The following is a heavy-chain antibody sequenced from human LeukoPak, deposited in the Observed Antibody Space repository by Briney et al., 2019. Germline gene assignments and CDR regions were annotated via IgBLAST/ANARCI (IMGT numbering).Heavy chain of an antibody. J-gene: IGHJ4*01. D-gene: IGHD5-18*01. CDR1: GGSISSSSAY. Sequence: SETLSPTCTVSGGSISSSSAYWGWIRQPPGKGLEWIGSIYYSKNTYYNPSLKSRVTISADTSKNQFSLTLGSVSATDTAVYYCVSPRGFSYGYFDYWGQGTLVTGSS. CDR2: IYYSKNT. CDR3: VSPRGFSYGYFDY. V-gene: IGHV4-39*01.